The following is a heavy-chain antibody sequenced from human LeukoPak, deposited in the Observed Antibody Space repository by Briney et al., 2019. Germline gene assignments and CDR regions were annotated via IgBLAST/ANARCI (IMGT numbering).Heavy chain of an antibody. D-gene: IGHD2-8*01. Sequence: GGSPRLSCAASGFSFSSSQMNWVRQAPGKGPEWVSHINSGGNTEYYADSVRGRFTMSRDNARSILYLQMNSLRDEDTGLYYCARDTVNGPFVISLDLWGQGALVTVSS. V-gene: IGHV3-48*03. J-gene: IGHJ5*02. CDR3: ARDTVNGPFVISLDL. CDR2: INSGGNTE. CDR1: GFSFSSSQ.